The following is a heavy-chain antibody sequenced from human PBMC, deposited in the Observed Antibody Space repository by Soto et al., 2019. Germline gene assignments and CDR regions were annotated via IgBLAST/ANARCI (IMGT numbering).Heavy chain of an antibody. CDR3: ARGTTMVRGVILGNWFDP. D-gene: IGHD3-10*01. J-gene: IGHJ5*02. Sequence: PSETLSLTCAVSGGSISSGGYSCSWIRQPPGKVLEWIGYIYHSGSTYYNPSLKSRVTISVDRSKNQFSLKLSSVTAADTAVYYCARGTTMVRGVILGNWFDPWGQGTLVTVSS. CDR2: IYHSGST. CDR1: GGSISSGGYS. V-gene: IGHV4-30-2*01.